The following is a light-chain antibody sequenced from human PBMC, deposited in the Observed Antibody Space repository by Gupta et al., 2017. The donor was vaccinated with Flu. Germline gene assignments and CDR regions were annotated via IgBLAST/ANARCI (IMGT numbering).Light chain of an antibody. J-gene: IGKJ1*01. CDR2: GAS. Sequence: PGERATLSCRASQSVSSSYLAWYQQKPGQAPRLLIYGASSRATGIPDRFSGSGSGTDFTLTISRLEPEDFAVYYCQQDGSSPPPFGQGTKVEIK. CDR3: QQDGSSPPP. CDR1: QSVSSSY. V-gene: IGKV3-20*01.